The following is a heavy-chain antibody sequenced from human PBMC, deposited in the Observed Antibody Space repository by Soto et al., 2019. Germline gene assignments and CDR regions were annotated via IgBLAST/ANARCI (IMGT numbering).Heavy chain of an antibody. Sequence: PGGSLRLSCAACGFTFSSYWMSWVHQAPGKGLEWVANIKQDGSEKYYVDAVKGRFTISRDNAKNSLYLQMNSLRAEDTAVYYCARDAYSSSQGPTIDYWGQGTPVTVSS. V-gene: IGHV3-7*01. CDR3: ARDAYSSSQGPTIDY. D-gene: IGHD6-6*01. CDR2: IKQDGSEK. J-gene: IGHJ4*02. CDR1: GFTFSSYW.